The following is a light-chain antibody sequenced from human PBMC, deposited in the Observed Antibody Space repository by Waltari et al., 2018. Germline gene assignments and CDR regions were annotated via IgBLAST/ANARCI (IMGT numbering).Light chain of an antibody. CDR1: QGISNS. V-gene: IGKV1-NL1*01. Sequence: IQMTQSPSSLPASVGGRVTITCRASQGISNSLAWYQQTPEKAPKLLLYEASKLESGVPSRFSGGGSGTDFSLTISSLQPEDFATYYCQQYYETPRTFGQGTKVEIK. CDR3: QQYYETPRT. J-gene: IGKJ1*01. CDR2: EAS.